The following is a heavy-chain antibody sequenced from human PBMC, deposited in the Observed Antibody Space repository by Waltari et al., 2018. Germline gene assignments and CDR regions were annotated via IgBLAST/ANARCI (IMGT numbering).Heavy chain of an antibody. J-gene: IGHJ5*02. D-gene: IGHD3-16*01. CDR1: GGSVISISYS. CDR2: IYYRGST. V-gene: IGHV4-39*07. Sequence: QLQESSPGLVKPSETLSLTCTVSGGSVISISYSWGWIPQPPGKGLEWIGTIYYRGSTYYNPSFKSRVTISVDTSKNQFSLRLSSVTAADTAVYYCARQSVNYDRLFDPWGQGTLVTVSS. CDR3: ARQSVNYDRLFDP.